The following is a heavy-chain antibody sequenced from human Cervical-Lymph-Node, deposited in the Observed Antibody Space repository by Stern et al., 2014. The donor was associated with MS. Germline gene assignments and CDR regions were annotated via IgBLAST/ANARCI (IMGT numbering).Heavy chain of an antibody. J-gene: IGHJ4*02. Sequence: VQLAESGGGLVQPGGSLRLSCAASGFTFSSYSINWVRLAPGQGLEWLAYISSTSRNIYYADSVRGRFTISRDNAENSVWLQMNSLRAEDTALYYCSRVGVSGWTSDYWGQGTLVTVSS. CDR3: SRVGVSGWTSDY. CDR1: GFTFSSYS. CDR2: ISSTSRNI. D-gene: IGHD6-19*01. V-gene: IGHV3-48*01.